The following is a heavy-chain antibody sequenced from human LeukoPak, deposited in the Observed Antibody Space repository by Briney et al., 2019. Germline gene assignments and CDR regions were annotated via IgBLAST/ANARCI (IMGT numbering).Heavy chain of an antibody. D-gene: IGHD6-19*01. Sequence: GGSLRLSCAASGFTFSSYAMSWVRQAPGKGLEWVSGISGSGGNTHYADFVKGRFTISRDNSKNTLYLQMNSLRAEDTAVYYCAKNSYLYSSGDPLDYWGQGTLATVSS. CDR1: GFTFSSYA. CDR3: AKNSYLYSSGDPLDY. J-gene: IGHJ4*02. CDR2: ISGSGGNT. V-gene: IGHV3-23*01.